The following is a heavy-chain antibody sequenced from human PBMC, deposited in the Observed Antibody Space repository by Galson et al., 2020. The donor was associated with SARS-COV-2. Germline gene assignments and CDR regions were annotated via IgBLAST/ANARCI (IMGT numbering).Heavy chain of an antibody. CDR3: PRDLNYGGNFYFDY. Sequence: GGSLRLSCAASGFTFSSYAMHWVRQAPGKGLEWVAVISYDGSNKYYADSVKGRFTISRDNSKNTLYLQMNSLRAEDTAVYYCPRDLNYGGNFYFDYWGQGTLVTVSS. CDR1: GFTFSSYA. V-gene: IGHV3-30-3*01. D-gene: IGHD4-17*01. CDR2: ISYDGSNK. J-gene: IGHJ4*02.